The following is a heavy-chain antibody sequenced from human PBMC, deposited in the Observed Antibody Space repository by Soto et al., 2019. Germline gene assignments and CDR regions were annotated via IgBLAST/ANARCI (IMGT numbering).Heavy chain of an antibody. D-gene: IGHD3-10*01. J-gene: IGHJ4*02. CDR1: GYTFTSYD. V-gene: IGHV1-8*01. CDR2: MTLNSGNT. CDR3: ARNYYGSGTFDY. Sequence: QVQLVQSGAEVKKPGASVKVSCKASGYTFTSYDINWVRQATGQGLEWVGWMTLNSGNTGFAQKFQGRVTMTRDPAISTASMELSSLRSEDTAIYYCARNYYGSGTFDYWGQGNLVTGSS.